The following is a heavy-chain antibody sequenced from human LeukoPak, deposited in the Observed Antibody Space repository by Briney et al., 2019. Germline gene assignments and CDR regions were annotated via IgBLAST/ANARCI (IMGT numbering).Heavy chain of an antibody. V-gene: IGHV4-59*01. J-gene: IGHJ4*02. CDR1: GGSFSGYY. CDR3: ARVKTGLDY. Sequence: SETLSLTCAVYGGSFSGYYWSWIRQPPGKGLEWIGYIFYSGSTTYSPSLRSRVTISVDTSKNQFSLRLNSVTAADSAVYYCARVKTGLDYWGQGTLVTVSS. CDR2: IFYSGST. D-gene: IGHD3-9*01.